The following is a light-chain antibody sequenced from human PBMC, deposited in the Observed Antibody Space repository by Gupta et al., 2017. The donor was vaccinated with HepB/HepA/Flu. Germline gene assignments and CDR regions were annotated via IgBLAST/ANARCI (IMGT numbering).Light chain of an antibody. CDR2: GAS. CDR3: QQYNDWPLT. CDR1: QSVSGN. Sequence: EIVMAQSPVTLSVSPGERATLSCRASQSVSGNLAWYQQKPGQAPRLLIYGASTRATGIPTRFSGSGSGTDFTLTISSLQSEDFAVYCCQQYNDWPLTFGGGTKVEIK. V-gene: IGKV3-15*01. J-gene: IGKJ4*01.